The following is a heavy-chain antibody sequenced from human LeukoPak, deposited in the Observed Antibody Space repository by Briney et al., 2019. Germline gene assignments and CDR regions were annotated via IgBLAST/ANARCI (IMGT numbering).Heavy chain of an antibody. Sequence: GESLKISCKGSGYRFTNYWIGWVRQMPGKGLEWMGMLYPGDSGARFSPSFQGRVTMSVDRSINTAYLQWSSLRASDTAMYYCATSLEVAASHAFDIWGQGTVVTVSS. CDR3: ATSLEVAASHAFDI. J-gene: IGHJ3*02. V-gene: IGHV5-51*01. CDR2: LYPGDSGA. D-gene: IGHD6-19*01. CDR1: GYRFTNYW.